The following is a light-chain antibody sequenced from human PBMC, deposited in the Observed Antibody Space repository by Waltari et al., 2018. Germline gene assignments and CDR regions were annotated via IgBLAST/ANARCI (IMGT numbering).Light chain of an antibody. Sequence: EIVMTQSPATLSVSPGERATLSCRTSQSVSNNLAWYQQKPGQAPRLLIYGASTRATAVPARFSGSGSGTEFTLTISSLQSEDFAVYYCQQYYIWPPGGYTFGQGTKLEIK. V-gene: IGKV3-15*01. CDR3: QQYYIWPPGGYT. J-gene: IGKJ2*01. CDR1: QSVSNN. CDR2: GAS.